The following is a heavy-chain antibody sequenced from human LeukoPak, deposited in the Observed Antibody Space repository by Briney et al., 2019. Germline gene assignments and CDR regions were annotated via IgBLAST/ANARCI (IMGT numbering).Heavy chain of an antibody. V-gene: IGHV4-59*12. CDR3: ASAYEIAADY. Sequence: PSETLSLTCTVSGDSISNYYWSWIRQPPGKELEWIGSIYYSGSTYYNASLKSRVTISVDTSKNQFSLKLSSVTAADTAVCYCASAYEIAADYWGQGTLVTVSS. D-gene: IGHD2-15*01. CDR2: IYYSGST. CDR1: GDSISNYY. J-gene: IGHJ4*02.